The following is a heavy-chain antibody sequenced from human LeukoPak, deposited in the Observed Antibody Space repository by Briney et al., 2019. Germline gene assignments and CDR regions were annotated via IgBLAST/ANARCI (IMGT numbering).Heavy chain of an antibody. Sequence: PGGSLRLSCAASGFTFSSYAMSWVRQAPGKGLEWVSAISSSGGSTYYADSVKGRFTISRDNSKNTLYLQMNSLRAEDTAVYYCAKDPDSSGYLYYFDYWGQGTLVTGSS. CDR2: ISSSGGST. V-gene: IGHV3-23*01. J-gene: IGHJ4*02. D-gene: IGHD3-22*01. CDR3: AKDPDSSGYLYYFDY. CDR1: GFTFSSYA.